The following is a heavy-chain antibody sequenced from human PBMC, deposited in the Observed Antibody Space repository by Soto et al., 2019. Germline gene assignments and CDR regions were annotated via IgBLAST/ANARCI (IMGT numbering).Heavy chain of an antibody. CDR3: ASRWGFTFDY. CDR1: GGSVSSGNYY. CDR2: IYYSGST. D-gene: IGHD1-26*01. J-gene: IGHJ4*02. V-gene: IGHV4-61*01. Sequence: SETLSLTCTVSGGSVSSGNYYWSWIRQPPGKGLEWIGYIYYSGSTNYNPSLKSRVTISVDTSKNQFSLKLSSVTAADTAVYYCASRWGFTFDYWGQGTLVTVSS.